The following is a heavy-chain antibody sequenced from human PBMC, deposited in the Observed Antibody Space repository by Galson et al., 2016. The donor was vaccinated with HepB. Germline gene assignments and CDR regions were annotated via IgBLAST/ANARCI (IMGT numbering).Heavy chain of an antibody. CDR1: GDSMNTFY. V-gene: IGHV4-59*01. Sequence: SETLSLTCTVSGDSMNTFYWSWIRQPPGKGLEWIGFIDYSGSTTYNPSLRTRVTISVDTSKNHFSLKLKSVTAADTAVYYCARGQDFWSGYSPYYFDFWGPGTLVTASS. CDR3: ARGQDFWSGYSPYYFDF. D-gene: IGHD3-3*01. CDR2: IDYSGST. J-gene: IGHJ4*02.